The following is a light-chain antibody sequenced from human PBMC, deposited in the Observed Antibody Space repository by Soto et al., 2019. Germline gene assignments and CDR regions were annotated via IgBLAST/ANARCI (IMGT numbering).Light chain of an antibody. CDR1: QDILSW. J-gene: IGKJ3*01. Sequence: DIQMPQSPSSVSASVGDRVTITCRASQDILSWLAWYQQKPGEAPGLLIYASSNVQSGVSSTFSGSGSVTEFTLTISRLQPEDFATYYCQHANSFPFTFGPWTRLDIK. CDR3: QHANSFPFT. CDR2: ASS. V-gene: IGKV1-12*01.